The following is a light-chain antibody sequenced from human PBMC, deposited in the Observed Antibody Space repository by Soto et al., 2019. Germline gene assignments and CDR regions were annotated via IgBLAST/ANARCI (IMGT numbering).Light chain of an antibody. Sequence: EILMTQSPATLSVSPGERATLSCRAGHSISSNLAWYQHKPGLAPRLLIYGASTRATAIPARFSGSGSGTEFTLTISSLQSEDFAVYYCQQYDDWPYTFGQGTKLEIK. J-gene: IGKJ2*01. CDR1: HSISSN. CDR2: GAS. V-gene: IGKV3-15*01. CDR3: QQYDDWPYT.